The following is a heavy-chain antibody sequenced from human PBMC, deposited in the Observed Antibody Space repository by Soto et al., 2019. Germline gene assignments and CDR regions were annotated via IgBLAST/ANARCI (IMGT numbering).Heavy chain of an antibody. J-gene: IGHJ4*02. D-gene: IGHD5-12*01. Sequence: ASVKVSCKASGYTFTSYAMRWVRQAPGQRLEWMGWINAGNGNTKYSQKFQGRVTITRDTSASTAYMELSSLRSEDTAVYYCARDGVMVATYYFDYWGQGTLVTVSS. V-gene: IGHV1-3*01. CDR1: GYTFTSYA. CDR3: ARDGVMVATYYFDY. CDR2: INAGNGNT.